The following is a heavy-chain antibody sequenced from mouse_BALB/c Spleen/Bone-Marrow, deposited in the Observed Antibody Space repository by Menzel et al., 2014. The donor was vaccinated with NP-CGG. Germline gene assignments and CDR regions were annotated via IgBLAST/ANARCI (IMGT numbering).Heavy chain of an antibody. V-gene: IGHV3-8*02. J-gene: IGHJ2*01. CDR2: ISYSGNA. Sequence: EVKLVESGPSLVKPSQTLSLTCSVTGDSITSSYWNWIRKFPGNKLEYMGYISYSGNAYYNPSLKSRISLTRDTSKNQYYLQLNSVTTEDTATYFCARGSGYHFDYWGQGTTLTVSS. CDR3: ARGSGYHFDY. D-gene: IGHD1-2*01. CDR1: GDSITSSY.